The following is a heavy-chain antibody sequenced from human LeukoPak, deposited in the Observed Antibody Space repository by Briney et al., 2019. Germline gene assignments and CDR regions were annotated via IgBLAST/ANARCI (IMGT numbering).Heavy chain of an antibody. D-gene: IGHD3-10*01. CDR3: ARYRLWFGELWPVDY. CDR1: GGSITSTSYY. J-gene: IGHJ4*02. V-gene: IGHV4-39*01. Sequence: PSEPLSLTCTVSGGSITSTSYYWGWIRQPPGKGLELIGSISYSGSTYYNPSLKSRVTISVDTSKNQFSLILSSVTAADTAVYYCARYRLWFGELWPVDYWGQGTLVTVSS. CDR2: ISYSGST.